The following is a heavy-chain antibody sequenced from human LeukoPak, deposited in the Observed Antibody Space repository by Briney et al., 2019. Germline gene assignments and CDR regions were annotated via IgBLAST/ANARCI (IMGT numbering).Heavy chain of an antibody. V-gene: IGHV4-61*09. CDR1: GRSISTGTYY. Sequence: TTSQTLSLTCTVSGRSISTGTYYWSWIRQPAGKGLEWIGHIYTSGNTYYSPSLKSRVTISLDTSKNQFSLKLSSVTAADTAVYYCARDHSSSYYGIAVWGQGTTVTVSS. CDR3: ARDHSSSYYGIAV. CDR2: IYTSGNT. D-gene: IGHD3-22*01. J-gene: IGHJ6*02.